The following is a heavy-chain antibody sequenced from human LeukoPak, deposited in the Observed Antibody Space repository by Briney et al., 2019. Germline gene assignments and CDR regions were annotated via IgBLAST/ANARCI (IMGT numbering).Heavy chain of an antibody. D-gene: IGHD2/OR15-2a*01. V-gene: IGHV4-39*07. CDR1: DGSISSRTYY. Sequence: SETLSLTCTVSDGSISSRTYYLGWIRQPPGKGLEWIGSIYYTGSTFYNPSLKSRVTISVDTSKNQFSMKPSSVTAADAAVYFCAREWTTWGAFDIWGQGTMVTVSS. J-gene: IGHJ3*02. CDR3: AREWTTWGAFDI. CDR2: IYYTGST.